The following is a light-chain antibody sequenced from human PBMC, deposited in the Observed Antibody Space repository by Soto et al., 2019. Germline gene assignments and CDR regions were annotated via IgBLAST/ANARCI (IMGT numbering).Light chain of an antibody. CDR2: KAS. CDR1: QSISDW. V-gene: IGKV1-5*03. Sequence: DIQMTQSPSTLSAPVGDRVTITCRASQSISDWLAWYQQKPGKAPKLLIYKASTLGSGVPSRFSGSRSGTEFTLTISSLQPDDFATYYSQQYNSLMYTFGQGTKLEIK. CDR3: QQYNSLMYT. J-gene: IGKJ2*01.